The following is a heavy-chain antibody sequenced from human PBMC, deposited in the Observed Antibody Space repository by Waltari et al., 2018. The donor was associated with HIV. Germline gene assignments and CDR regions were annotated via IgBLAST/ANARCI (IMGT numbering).Heavy chain of an antibody. J-gene: IGHJ3*02. CDR3: ARDPGGNYDSFAFDI. CDR2: ISGSPSYI. D-gene: IGHD3-22*01. CDR1: GFTLRSYR. V-gene: IGHV3-21*01. Sequence: EVQLVESGGGLVKPGGSLRLSCATSGFTLRSYRMHWVRQAPGKGLEWVSSISGSPSYIYYADSVKGRFTISRDNAKNSLYLQMNSLRAEDTAVYYCARDPGGNYDSFAFDIWGQGTMVTVSS.